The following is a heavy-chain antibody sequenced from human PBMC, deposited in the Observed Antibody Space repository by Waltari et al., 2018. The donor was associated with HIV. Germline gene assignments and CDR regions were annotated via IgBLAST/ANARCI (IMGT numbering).Heavy chain of an antibody. CDR1: GFTFSNYD. J-gene: IGHJ6*02. Sequence: EVQLVESVGGLVQPGGSLRLSCAASGFTFSNYDMHWVRQATGKGLGWVSGIGTAGDTYCPGSVKSRFTSSRENAKNSLHLQMNSLRAGDTAVYYCVRICKLNCYYYYGMDVWGQGTTVTVSS. D-gene: IGHD1-1*01. CDR2: IGTAGDT. V-gene: IGHV3-13*01. CDR3: VRICKLNCYYYYGMDV.